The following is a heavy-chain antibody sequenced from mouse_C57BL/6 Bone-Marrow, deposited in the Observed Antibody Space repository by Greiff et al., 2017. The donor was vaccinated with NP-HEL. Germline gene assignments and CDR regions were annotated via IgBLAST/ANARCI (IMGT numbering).Heavy chain of an antibody. J-gene: IGHJ2*01. Sequence: EVQLQQSGAELVRPGASVKLSCTASGFNIKDDYMHWVKQRPEQGLEWIGWIDPENGDTEYASKFQGKATITADTSSNTAYLQLSSLTSEDTAVYYCTTEIDYDYHWGQGTTLTVSS. CDR3: TTEIDYDYH. D-gene: IGHD2-4*01. CDR2: IDPENGDT. V-gene: IGHV14-4*01. CDR1: GFNIKDDY.